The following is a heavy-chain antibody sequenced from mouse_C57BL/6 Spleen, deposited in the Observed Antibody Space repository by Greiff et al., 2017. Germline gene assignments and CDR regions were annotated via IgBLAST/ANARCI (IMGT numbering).Heavy chain of an antibody. CDR2: IFPGSGGT. CDR3: AREEPHFDV. Sequence: VQLQQSGPELVKPGASVKISCKASGYNFTGYYINWVKQRPGQGLEWIGWIFPGSGGTYYNEKFKGKATLTVDKSSSTAYLLLRSLTSEDSAVYFCAREEPHFDVWGTGTTVTVSS. V-gene: IGHV1-75*01. CDR1: GYNFTGYY. J-gene: IGHJ1*03.